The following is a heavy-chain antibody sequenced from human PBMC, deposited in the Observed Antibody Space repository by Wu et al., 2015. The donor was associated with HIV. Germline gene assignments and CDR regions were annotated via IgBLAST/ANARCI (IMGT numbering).Heavy chain of an antibody. Sequence: QVQLVQSGAEVKKPGSSVKVSCKASGGTFSSYAISWVRQAPGQGLEWMGGIIPIFGTANYAQKFQGRVTITTDESTSTAYMELSSLRSEDTAVYYCATSPYDSSGYFYGGFFDYWGQGTLVPVSS. V-gene: IGHV1-69*05. CDR1: GGTFSSYA. CDR3: ATSPYDSSGYFYGGFFDY. J-gene: IGHJ4*02. D-gene: IGHD3-22*01. CDR2: IIPIFGTA.